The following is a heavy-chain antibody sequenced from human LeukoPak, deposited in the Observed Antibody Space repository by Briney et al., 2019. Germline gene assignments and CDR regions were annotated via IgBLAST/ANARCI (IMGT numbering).Heavy chain of an antibody. CDR3: ARVPCGYCSSTSCYYTDY. V-gene: IGHV1-46*01. D-gene: IGHD2-2*01. J-gene: IGHJ4*02. CDR2: INPSGGST. Sequence: ASVKVSCKASGYTFTSYYMHWVRQPPGQGLEWMGIINPSGGSTSYAQKFQGRVTMTRDTTTSTGYMELCTLRAEDTAVYYCARVPCGYCSSTSCYYTDYWGQGTLVTVSS. CDR1: GYTFTSYY.